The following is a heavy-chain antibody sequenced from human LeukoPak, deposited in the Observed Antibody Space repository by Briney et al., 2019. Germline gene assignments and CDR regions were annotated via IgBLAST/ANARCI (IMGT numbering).Heavy chain of an antibody. J-gene: IGHJ4*02. D-gene: IGHD6-6*01. CDR2: ISSSGSTI. CDR3: ARVYSSSSYFDY. CDR1: GFTFSSYS. Sequence: PGGSLRLSCAASGFTFSSYSMNWVRQAPGKGLEWVSYISSSGSTIYYADSVKGRFTISRDNAKNSLYLQMNSLRAEDTAVYYCARVYSSSSYFDYWGQGTLVTVSS. V-gene: IGHV3-48*04.